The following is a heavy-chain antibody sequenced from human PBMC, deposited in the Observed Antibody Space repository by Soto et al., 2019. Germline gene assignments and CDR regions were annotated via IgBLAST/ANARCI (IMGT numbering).Heavy chain of an antibody. J-gene: IGHJ6*03. CDR1: GYTFTSYD. CDR2: MNPNSGNT. V-gene: IGHV1-8*01. Sequence: QVQLVQSGAEVKKPGASVKVSCKASGYTFTSYDINWVRQATGQGLEWMRWMNPNSGNTGYAQKFQGRITMTRNTSITTAYMELSSLRSEDTAVYYCARGPYYYYYMDVWGKGTTVTVSS. CDR3: ARGPYYYYYMDV.